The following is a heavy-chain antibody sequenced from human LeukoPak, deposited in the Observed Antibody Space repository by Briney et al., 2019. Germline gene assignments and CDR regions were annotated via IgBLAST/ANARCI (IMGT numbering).Heavy chain of an antibody. CDR1: GYTFTSYA. CDR2: INTNTGNP. V-gene: IGHV7-4-1*02. CDR3: ARGGLYYYGSGSHFDP. D-gene: IGHD3-10*01. Sequence: GASVKVSCKASGYTFTSYAMNWVRPAPGQGLEWMGWINTNTGNPTYAQGFTGRFVFSLDTSVSTAYLQISSLKAEDTAVYYCARGGLYYYGSGSHFDPWGQGTLVTVSS. J-gene: IGHJ5*02.